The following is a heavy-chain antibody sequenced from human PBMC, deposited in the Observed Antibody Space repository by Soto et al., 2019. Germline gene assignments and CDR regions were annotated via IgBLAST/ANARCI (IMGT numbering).Heavy chain of an antibody. Sequence: EVQLVESGGGLVQPGRSLRLSGAASGFTFDDYAMHWVRQAPGKGLEWVSGISWNSGSIGYADSVKGRFTISRDNAKNSLYLQMNSLRAEDTALYYCANATKDPGYSSGWYYFDYWGQGTLVTVSS. J-gene: IGHJ4*02. CDR1: GFTFDDYA. CDR3: ANATKDPGYSSGWYYFDY. D-gene: IGHD6-19*01. V-gene: IGHV3-9*01. CDR2: ISWNSGSI.